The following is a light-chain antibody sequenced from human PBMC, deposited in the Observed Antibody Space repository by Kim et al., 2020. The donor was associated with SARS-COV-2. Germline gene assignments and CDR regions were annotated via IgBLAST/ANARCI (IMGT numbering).Light chain of an antibody. CDR1: QSVSEFLMSPS. J-gene: IGKJ2*01. V-gene: IGKV3-20*01. CDR3: QQYGSIPKT. Sequence: ERATLSCRASQSVSEFLMSPSLAWYQQQPGQTPRLLIYGASTRPTGVPDRFSGGGSGTDFSLTISRLEPEDFAVYYCQQYGSIPKTFGQGTKLEI. CDR2: GAS.